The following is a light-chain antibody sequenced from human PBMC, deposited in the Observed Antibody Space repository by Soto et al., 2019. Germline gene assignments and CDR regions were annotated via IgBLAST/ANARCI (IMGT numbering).Light chain of an antibody. CDR1: QSINRH. V-gene: IGKV3-11*01. CDR2: DAS. CDR3: QQRSNWPPVT. J-gene: IGKJ4*01. Sequence: EIVLTQSPATLSLSPGERATLSCRASQSINRHLAWYQQKPGQAPRLLILDASDRATGIPARFSGSESGTDFTLTISSLEPEDFAVYYCQQRSNWPPVTFGGGTKVEIK.